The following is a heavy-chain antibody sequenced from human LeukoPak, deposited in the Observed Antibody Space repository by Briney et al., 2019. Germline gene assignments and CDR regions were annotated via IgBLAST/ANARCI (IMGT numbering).Heavy chain of an antibody. V-gene: IGHV1-18*01. CDR2: ISAYNGNT. CDR1: GYTFTSYG. D-gene: IGHD5-18*01. Sequence: ASVKVSCKASGYTFTSYGISWVRQAPGQGLEWMGWISAYNGNTNYAQKLQGRVTMTTDTSTSTAYMELRSLRSDDTAVYYCARVGGREYSYGYNNWFDPWGQGTLVTVSS. J-gene: IGHJ5*02. CDR3: ARVGGREYSYGYNNWFDP.